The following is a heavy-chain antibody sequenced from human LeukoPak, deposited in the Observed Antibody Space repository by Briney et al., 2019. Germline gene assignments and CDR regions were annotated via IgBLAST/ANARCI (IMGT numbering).Heavy chain of an antibody. CDR1: GGSFSGYY. J-gene: IGHJ4*02. Sequence: KASETLSLTCAVYGGSFSGYYWSWIRQPPGKGLEWIGEINHSGSTNYNPSLKSRVTISVDTSKNQFSLKLSSVTAADTAVYYCARGSGFWIFGGIDYWGQGTLVTVSS. V-gene: IGHV4-34*01. D-gene: IGHD3-3*01. CDR3: ARGSGFWIFGGIDY. CDR2: INHSGST.